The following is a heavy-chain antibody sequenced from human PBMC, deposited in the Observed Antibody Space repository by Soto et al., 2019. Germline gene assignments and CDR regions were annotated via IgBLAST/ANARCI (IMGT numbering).Heavy chain of an antibody. V-gene: IGHV4-39*01. CDR1: GGSISSSSCY. CDR3: AMQQYCVSSTCYDSLYYQNMDV. D-gene: IGHD3-16*01. CDR2: LYHSGST. Sequence: SETLSLTCSVSGGSISSSSCYWGWIRQPPGKGLEWIGSLYHSGSTYYNPSLKSRVTISVDTSKNQFSLKLSPVTAADTAVYFCAMQQYCVSSTCYDSLYYQNMDVWGKGIMVTVSS. J-gene: IGHJ6*03.